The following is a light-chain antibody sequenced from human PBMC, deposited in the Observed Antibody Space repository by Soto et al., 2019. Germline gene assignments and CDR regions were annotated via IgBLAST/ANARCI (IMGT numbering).Light chain of an antibody. CDR2: GAS. CDR1: QSISSTY. V-gene: IGKV3-20*01. J-gene: IGKJ2*01. Sequence: EIVLTQSPGTLSLSPGERATLSCRASQSISSTYLAWYQQRPDQAPRLLIYGASSRATGIPDRFSGSGSGTDFTLTISRLEPEDFAVYYCQQYGSSPPYTFGQGTNLEIK. CDR3: QQYGSSPPYT.